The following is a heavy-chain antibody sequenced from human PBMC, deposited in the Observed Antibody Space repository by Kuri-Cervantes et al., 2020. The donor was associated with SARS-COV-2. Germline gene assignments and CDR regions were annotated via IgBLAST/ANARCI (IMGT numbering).Heavy chain of an antibody. V-gene: IGHV3-NL1*01. Sequence: GESLKISCAASGFTFSSYGMHWVRQAPGKGLEWVSLISWDGGSTYYADSVKGRFTISRDNSKNTLYLQMNSLRAEDTAVYYCAKVRTLYGGYVFDYWGQGTLVTVSS. CDR2: ISWDGGST. CDR1: GFTFSSYG. D-gene: IGHD5-12*01. CDR3: AKVRTLYGGYVFDY. J-gene: IGHJ4*02.